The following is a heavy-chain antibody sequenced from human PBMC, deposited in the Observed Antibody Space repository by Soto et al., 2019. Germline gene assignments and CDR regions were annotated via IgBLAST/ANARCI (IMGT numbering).Heavy chain of an antibody. Sequence: SETLSLTCAVSGGSISSSNWWSWVRQPPGKGLEWIGDIYHSGSTNYNPSLKSRVTISVDKSKNQFSLKLSSVTAADTAVYYYARRGYCTNGVCYYGMDVWGQGTTVTVSS. CDR1: GGSISSSNW. J-gene: IGHJ6*02. V-gene: IGHV4-4*02. CDR2: IYHSGST. CDR3: ARRGYCTNGVCYYGMDV. D-gene: IGHD2-8*01.